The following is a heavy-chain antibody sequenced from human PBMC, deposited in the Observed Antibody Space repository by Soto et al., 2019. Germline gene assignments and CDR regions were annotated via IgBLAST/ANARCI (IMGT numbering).Heavy chain of an antibody. CDR3: GPSVVGATGEILYNAMDV. CDR2: INPASGHT. CDR1: GYTFTTYA. Sequence: QVQLVQSGAEVKKPGASVKVSCKASGYTFTTYALHWVRQAPGQRPEWMGWINPASGHTKYSKKFQDRVTITRDTSASTGYMELSSLRSEDTAVYYCGPSVVGATGEILYNAMDVWGQGTTVTVSS. D-gene: IGHD1-26*01. J-gene: IGHJ6*02. V-gene: IGHV1-3*01.